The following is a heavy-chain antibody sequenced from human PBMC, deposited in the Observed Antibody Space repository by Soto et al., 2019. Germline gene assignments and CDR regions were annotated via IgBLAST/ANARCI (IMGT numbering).Heavy chain of an antibody. D-gene: IGHD2-15*01. CDR3: ARSYCSGGACYSGKYYYYFAMDV. Sequence: PGESLKISCKGSEYSYANYWIGWVRQTPGKGLEWMGSIYPTDSDSKYSPSFQGQVTISADKSISTAYLQWSSLKASDTAMYYCARSYCSGGACYSGKYYYYFAMDVWGQGTTVPVSS. CDR2: IYPTDSDS. J-gene: IGHJ6*02. CDR1: EYSYANYW. V-gene: IGHV5-51*01.